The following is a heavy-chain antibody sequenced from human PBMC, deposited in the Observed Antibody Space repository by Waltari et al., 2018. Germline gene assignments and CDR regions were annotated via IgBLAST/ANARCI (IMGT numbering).Heavy chain of an antibody. J-gene: IGHJ3*02. D-gene: IGHD3-10*01. V-gene: IGHV4-61*02. CDR2: IYTSGST. Sequence: QVQLQESGPGLVKPSQTLSLTCTVSGGSISSGSYYWSWIRQPAGKGLEWIGCIYTSGSTNYNPSLKSRVTISVDTSKNQFSLKLSSVTAADTAVYYCARGRFGESDAFDIWGQGTMVTVSS. CDR1: GGSISSGSYY. CDR3: ARGRFGESDAFDI.